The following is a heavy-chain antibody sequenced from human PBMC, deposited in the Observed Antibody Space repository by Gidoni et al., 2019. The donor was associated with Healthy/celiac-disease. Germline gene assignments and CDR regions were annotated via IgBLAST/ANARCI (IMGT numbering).Heavy chain of an antibody. J-gene: IGHJ3*02. V-gene: IGHV1-2*02. CDR2: INPNSGGT. CDR1: G. Sequence: QVHLVQSGAAVKPPGASVKVSCKGSGQGLEWMGWINPNSGGTNYAQKFQGRVTMTRDTAISTAYMELSRLRSDDTAVYYCARGYCSSTSCYNAFVIWGQGTMVTVSS. D-gene: IGHD2-2*02. CDR3: ARGYCSSTSCYNAFVI.